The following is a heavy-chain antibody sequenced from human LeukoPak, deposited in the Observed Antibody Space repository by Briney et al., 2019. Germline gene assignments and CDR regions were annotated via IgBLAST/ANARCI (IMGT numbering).Heavy chain of an antibody. V-gene: IGHV3-23*01. CDR3: ARGTVNYYYYGMDV. Sequence: GGSLRLSCAASGFTFSSYAMNWVRQAPGKGLEWVSGISGSGGSTYYADSVKGRFTISRDNSKNTLYLQMNSLRAEDTAVYYCARGTVNYYYYGMDVWGQGTTVTVSS. D-gene: IGHD4-17*01. CDR1: GFTFSSYA. J-gene: IGHJ6*02. CDR2: ISGSGGST.